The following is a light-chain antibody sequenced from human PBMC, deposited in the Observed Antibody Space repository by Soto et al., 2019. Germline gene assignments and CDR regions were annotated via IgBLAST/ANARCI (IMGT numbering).Light chain of an antibody. CDR2: GES. CDR1: QSVSRSY. CDR3: QQYGSSPLT. Sequence: EIVLTQSPGTLSLSPGERATLSCRASQSVSRSYLAWYQQKPGQAPRLLIYGESSRATGIPDRFSGSGSGTDFTLTISRLEPEDFAVYYCQQYGSSPLTFGGGTKVEIK. V-gene: IGKV3-20*01. J-gene: IGKJ4*01.